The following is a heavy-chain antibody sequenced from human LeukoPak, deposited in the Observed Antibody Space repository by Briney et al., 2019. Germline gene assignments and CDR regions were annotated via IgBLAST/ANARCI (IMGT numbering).Heavy chain of an antibody. CDR3: SRGVSYYYDSSGYWIDY. D-gene: IGHD3-22*01. CDR1: GGSFSRYY. CDR2: INHSGST. Sequence: SETLSLTCAVYGGSFSRYYWSWIRQPPGKGLEWIGEINHSGSTNYNPSLKSRVTTSVDTSKNQFSLKLSSVTAADTAVYYCSRGVSYYYDSSGYWIDYWGQGTLVTVSS. V-gene: IGHV4-34*01. J-gene: IGHJ4*02.